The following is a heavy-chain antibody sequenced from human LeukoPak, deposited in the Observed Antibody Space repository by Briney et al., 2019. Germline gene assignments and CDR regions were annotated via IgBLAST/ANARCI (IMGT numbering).Heavy chain of an antibody. CDR3: AKEGLVDILTGYSPYYFDY. J-gene: IGHJ4*02. D-gene: IGHD3-9*01. CDR1: GFTFSSYA. CDR2: ISGSGGST. V-gene: IGHV3-23*01. Sequence: GGSLRLSCAASGFTFSSYAMSWVRQAPGKGLEWVSAISGSGGSTYYADSVKGRFTTSRDNSKNTLYLQMNSLRAEDTAVYYCAKEGLVDILTGYSPYYFDYWGQGTLVTVSS.